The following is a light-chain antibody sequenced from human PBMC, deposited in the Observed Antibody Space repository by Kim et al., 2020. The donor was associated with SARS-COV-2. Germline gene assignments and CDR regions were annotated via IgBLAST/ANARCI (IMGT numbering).Light chain of an antibody. J-gene: IGLJ3*02. CDR2: ENS. Sequence: KTITNSCPRSRGSIACNYVQWYLQRPGSAPTTVIYENSQSPSGVPDRCSGYIDSFSNSASLTISGLKTEDEADFYCQSYDSRNPVVFGGGTQLTVI. CDR1: RGSIACNY. V-gene: IGLV6-57*03. CDR3: QSYDSRNPVV.